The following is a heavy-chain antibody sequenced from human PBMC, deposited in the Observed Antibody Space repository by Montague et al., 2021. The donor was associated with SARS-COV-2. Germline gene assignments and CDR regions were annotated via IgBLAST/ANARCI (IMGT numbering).Heavy chain of an antibody. J-gene: IGHJ5*02. CDR3: ARILVAAAGSPFDP. V-gene: IGHV2-70*11. CDR2: IDWDDDK. D-gene: IGHD6-13*01. Sequence: VKPTQTLTLTCTSSGFSLSTSGMCVSWIRQPPGKALEWLARIDWDDDKYYSTSLKTRLTISKDTSKNQVVLTMTNMDPVDTATYYCARILVAAAGSPFDPWGQGTLVTVSS. CDR1: GFSLSTSGMC.